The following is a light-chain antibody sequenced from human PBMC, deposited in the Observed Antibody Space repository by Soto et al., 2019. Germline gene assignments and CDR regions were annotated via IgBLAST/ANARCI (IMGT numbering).Light chain of an antibody. CDR1: HSVISSY. V-gene: IGKV3-20*01. CDR2: GAS. J-gene: IGKJ1*01. CDR3: QQYGSSRWT. Sequence: EIVLTQSPGTLSLSPGERATLSCRASHSVISSYLAWYQQKPGQAPRLLIYGASSRATGIPDRFSGSGSGTDFTLTISRLEPEDFAVYYCQQYGSSRWTFGQGTKVEIK.